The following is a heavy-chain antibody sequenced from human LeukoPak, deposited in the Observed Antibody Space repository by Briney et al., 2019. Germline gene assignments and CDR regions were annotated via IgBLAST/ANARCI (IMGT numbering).Heavy chain of an antibody. D-gene: IGHD2-21*02. CDR1: GGSFSGYY. CDR2: INHSGST. J-gene: IGHJ4*02. CDR3: ARGVMGDCYTN. Sequence: SETLSLTCAVYGGSFSGYYWSWIRQPPGKGLEWIGEINHSGSTNYNPSLKSRVTISVDTSKNQFSLKLSSVTAADTAVYYCARGVMGDCYTNWGQGTLVTVSS. V-gene: IGHV4-34*01.